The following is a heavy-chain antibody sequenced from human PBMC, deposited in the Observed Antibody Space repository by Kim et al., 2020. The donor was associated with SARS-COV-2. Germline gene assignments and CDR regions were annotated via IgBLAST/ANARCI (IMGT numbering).Heavy chain of an antibody. J-gene: IGHJ6*02. CDR1: GGSISSYY. Sequence: SETLSLTCTVSGGSISSYYWSWIRQPPGKGLEWIGYIYYSGSTNYNPSLKSRVTISVDTSKNQFSLKLSSVTAADTAVYYCARGDGYYYYYGMDVWGQGTTVTVSS. V-gene: IGHV4-59*01. CDR3: ARGDGYYYYYGMDV. CDR2: IYYSGST.